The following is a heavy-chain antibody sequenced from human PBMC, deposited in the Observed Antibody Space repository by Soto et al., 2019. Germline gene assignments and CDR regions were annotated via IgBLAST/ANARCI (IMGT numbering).Heavy chain of an antibody. CDR3: ARGRFSFAYSFDY. V-gene: IGHV4-31*03. D-gene: IGHD5-18*01. Sequence: QVQLQESGPGLVKPSQTLSLTCTVSGDSINSNGFYWSWIRQHPEKGLEWIGYIYYNGNTLYNPSFGGRATISVDTSRTQFSLNLTYVTAADTAVYFCARGRFSFAYSFDYWGQGTLVTVSS. CDR1: GDSINSNGFY. J-gene: IGHJ4*02. CDR2: IYYNGNT.